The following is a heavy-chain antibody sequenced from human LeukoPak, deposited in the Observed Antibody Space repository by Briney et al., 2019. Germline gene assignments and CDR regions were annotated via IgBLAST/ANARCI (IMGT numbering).Heavy chain of an antibody. CDR1: GYSFTSYW. CDR3: ARRLGSGSYYLYYLDY. CDR2: IYPGDSDT. J-gene: IGHJ4*02. Sequence: GESLKISCKGSGYSFTSYWIGWVRQMPGKCLEWMGIIYPGDSDTRYSPSFQGQVTISADKSISTAYLQWSSLKASDTAMYYCARRLGSGSYYLYYLDYCGQGTLVTVSS. V-gene: IGHV5-51*01. D-gene: IGHD3-10*01.